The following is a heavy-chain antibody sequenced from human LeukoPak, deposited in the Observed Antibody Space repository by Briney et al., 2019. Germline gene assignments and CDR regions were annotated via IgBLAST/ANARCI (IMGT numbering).Heavy chain of an antibody. D-gene: IGHD3-9*01. CDR1: GGSISSSNW. Sequence: TSETLSLTCAVSGGSISSSNWWSWVRQPPGKGLEWIGEIYHSESTNYNPSLKSRVTISVDKSKNQFSLKLSSVTAADTAVYYCARVRYFDWLLYGAFDIWGQGTMVTVSS. CDR3: ARVRYFDWLLYGAFDI. V-gene: IGHV4-4*02. J-gene: IGHJ3*02. CDR2: IYHSEST.